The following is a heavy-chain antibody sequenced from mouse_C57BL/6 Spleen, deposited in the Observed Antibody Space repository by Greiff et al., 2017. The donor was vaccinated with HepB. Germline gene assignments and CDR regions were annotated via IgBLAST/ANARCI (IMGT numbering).Heavy chain of an antibody. CDR2: IDPSDSET. V-gene: IGHV1-52*01. J-gene: IGHJ3*01. Sequence: QVQLQQPGAELVRPGSSVKLSCQASGYTFTSSWMPWVKQRPIQGLEWIGNIDPSDSETHYNQKFKDKATLTVDKSSSTAYMQLSSLTAEDSAVYYCARWEYDGVAYWGQGTLVTVSA. CDR3: ARWEYDGVAY. CDR1: GYTFTSSW. D-gene: IGHD2-14*01.